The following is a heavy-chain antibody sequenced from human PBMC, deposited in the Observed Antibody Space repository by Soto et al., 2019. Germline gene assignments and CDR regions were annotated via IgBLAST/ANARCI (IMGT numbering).Heavy chain of an antibody. CDR1: GFTFSGYN. CDR2: ISSTGSTI. J-gene: IGHJ6*03. V-gene: IGHV3-48*01. D-gene: IGHD3-10*01. Sequence: GGSLRLSCATSGFTFSGYNMNWVRQAPGKGLEWVSYISSTGSTIYYADSVKGRFTISRDNAENSLYLQMNSLRAEDTAAFYCARVRAVRGQYYYMDVWGKGTTVTVSS. CDR3: ARVRAVRGQYYYMDV.